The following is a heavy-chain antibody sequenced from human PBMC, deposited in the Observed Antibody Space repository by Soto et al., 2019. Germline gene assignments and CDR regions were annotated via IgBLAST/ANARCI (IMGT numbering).Heavy chain of an antibody. J-gene: IGHJ4*02. CDR1: GGSISSGGYY. D-gene: IGHD7-27*01. Sequence: PSETLSLTCTVSGGSISSGGYYWSWIRQHPEKGLEWIGHIYNSGSTYNNPSLKSRVTISVDTSNNQFSLKLSSVSAADTAVYYCARGPSGDKVDYWGQGTLVTV. CDR2: IYNSGST. CDR3: ARGPSGDKVDY. V-gene: IGHV4-30-4*08.